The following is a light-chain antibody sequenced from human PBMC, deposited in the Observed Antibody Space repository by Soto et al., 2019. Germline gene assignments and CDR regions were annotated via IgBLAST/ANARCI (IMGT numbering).Light chain of an antibody. CDR1: QSVSSSY. CDR3: QQYGSSPRGT. Sequence: EIVLTQSPCTLSLYPGERATLSCRASQSVSSSYLAWYQQKPGQAPRLLIYGASSRATGIPDRFSGSGSGTDFTLTISRLEPEDFAVYYCQQYGSSPRGTFGQGTKVDIK. CDR2: GAS. V-gene: IGKV3-20*01. J-gene: IGKJ1*01.